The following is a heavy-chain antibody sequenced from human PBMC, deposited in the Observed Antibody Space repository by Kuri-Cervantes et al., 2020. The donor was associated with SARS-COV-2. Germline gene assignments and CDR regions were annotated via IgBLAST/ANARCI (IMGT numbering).Heavy chain of an antibody. Sequence: GESLKISCAASGFTFSSYSMNWVRQAPGKGLEWVSSISSSSSYIYYADSVKGRFTISRDNAKNTLYLQMNSLRAEDTAVYYCARDNGLLWFGELSSYYYGMDVWGQGTTVTVSS. V-gene: IGHV3-21*01. CDR1: GFTFSSYS. J-gene: IGHJ6*02. CDR2: ISSSSSYI. D-gene: IGHD3-10*01. CDR3: ARDNGLLWFGELSSYYYGMDV.